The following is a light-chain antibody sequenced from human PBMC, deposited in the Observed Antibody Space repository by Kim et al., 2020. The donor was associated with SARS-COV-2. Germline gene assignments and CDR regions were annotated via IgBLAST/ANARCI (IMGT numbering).Light chain of an antibody. CDR2: QDS. V-gene: IGLV3-1*01. CDR1: KLGDKY. Sequence: VSVSPGQTTSITCSGDKLGDKYACWYQQKPGQSPVPVIYQDSKRPSGIPERFSGSNSGNTATLTISGTQAMDEADYYCQAWDSSTAVFGGGTQLTVL. CDR3: QAWDSSTAV. J-gene: IGLJ3*02.